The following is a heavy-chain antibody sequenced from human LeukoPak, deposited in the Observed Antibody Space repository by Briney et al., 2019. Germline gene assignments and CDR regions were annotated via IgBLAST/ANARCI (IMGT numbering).Heavy chain of an antibody. CDR3: QAFDI. CDR1: GFTFDDYA. CDR2: ISWNSGSI. J-gene: IGHJ3*02. Sequence: PGGSLRLSCAASGFTFDDYAMHWVRQAPGKGLEWVSGISWNSGSIGYADSVKGRFTISRDNAKHSLYLQMNSLRAEDTALYYCQAFDIWGQGTMVTVSS. V-gene: IGHV3-9*01.